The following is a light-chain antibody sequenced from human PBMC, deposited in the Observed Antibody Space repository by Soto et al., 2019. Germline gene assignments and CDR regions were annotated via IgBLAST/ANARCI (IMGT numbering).Light chain of an antibody. CDR3: QQYGSSPYT. J-gene: IGKJ2*01. CDR1: QSVSSSS. V-gene: IGKV3-20*01. CDR2: GAS. Sequence: EIVMTQSPATLSVSTGERATLSCRASQSVSSSSLAWYQQKRGQAPRLLIYGASNRATGIPDRFSGSGSGTDFTLTISRLEPEDFAVYYCQQYGSSPYTFGQGTKVDVK.